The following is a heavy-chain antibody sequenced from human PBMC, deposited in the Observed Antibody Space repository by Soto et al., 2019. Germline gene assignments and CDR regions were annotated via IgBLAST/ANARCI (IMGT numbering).Heavy chain of an antibody. CDR1: GFTFTSFA. CDR3: AKDRPYFDY. V-gene: IGHV3-23*01. CDR2: VSARDGST. Sequence: GGSLRLSCAASGFTFTSFAMNWVRQAPGKGLEWVSSVSARDGSTYYADCVKGRFTISRDNSKNTLYVQMNSLRAEDTAIYYCAKDRPYFDYWGQGTLVTVSS. J-gene: IGHJ4*02.